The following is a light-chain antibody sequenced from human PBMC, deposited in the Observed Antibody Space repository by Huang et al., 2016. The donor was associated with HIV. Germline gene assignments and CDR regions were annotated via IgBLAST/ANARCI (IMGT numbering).Light chain of an antibody. CDR2: AAS. J-gene: IGKJ2*01. CDR1: QDVSSH. Sequence: VFWMTQSPSLVSASTGDRVNITCRMSQDVSSHLAWYQQKPGKAPELLIHAASTRQSGVPSRFSGSGSGTDFTLTISCLQSEDFATYYCQQYYNVPYTFGQGTKLEIK. CDR3: QQYYNVPYT. V-gene: IGKV1D-8*01.